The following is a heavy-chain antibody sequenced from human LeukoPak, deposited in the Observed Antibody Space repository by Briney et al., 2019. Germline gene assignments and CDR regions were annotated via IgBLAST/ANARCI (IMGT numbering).Heavy chain of an antibody. CDR1: GFTFSSYA. CDR3: ARRRYNSSWYIDY. J-gene: IGHJ4*02. V-gene: IGHV3-30*04. Sequence: GRSLRLSCAASGFTFSSYAMHWVRQAPGKGLEWVAVISYDGSNKYYADSVKGRFTISRDNSKNTLYLQMNSLRAEDTAVYYCARRRYNSSWYIDYWGQGTLVTVSS. D-gene: IGHD6-13*01. CDR2: ISYDGSNK.